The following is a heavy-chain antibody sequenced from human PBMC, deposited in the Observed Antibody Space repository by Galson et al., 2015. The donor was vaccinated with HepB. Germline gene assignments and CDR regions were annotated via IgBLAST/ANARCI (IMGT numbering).Heavy chain of an antibody. J-gene: IGHJ3*02. D-gene: IGHD2/OR15-2a*01. Sequence: PALVKPTQTLTLTCTFSGFSLSTSGVGVGWIRQPPGKALEWLALIYWDDDKRYSPSLKSRLTITKDTSKNQVVLTMTNMNPVDTATYYCAHSASRNIQSRNAFDIWGQGTLVTVSS. CDR2: IYWDDDK. CDR3: AHSASRNIQSRNAFDI. CDR1: GFSLSTSGVG. V-gene: IGHV2-5*02.